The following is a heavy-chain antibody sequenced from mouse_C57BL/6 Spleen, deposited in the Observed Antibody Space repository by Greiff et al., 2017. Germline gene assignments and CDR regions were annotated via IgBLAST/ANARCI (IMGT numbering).Heavy chain of an antibody. CDR3: ARGSVVATP. CDR1: GFTFSVYG. V-gene: IGHV5-17*01. Sequence: EVQLVESGGGLVQPGGSLNLSCAASGFTFSVYGMHWVRHAPGKGLELVSYISSGSSTIYSADTVKGRFTISRDNAKNTLCLQMTSLRSEDTAMYYCARGSVVATPWGQGTLVTVSA. D-gene: IGHD1-1*01. J-gene: IGHJ3*02. CDR2: ISSGSSTI.